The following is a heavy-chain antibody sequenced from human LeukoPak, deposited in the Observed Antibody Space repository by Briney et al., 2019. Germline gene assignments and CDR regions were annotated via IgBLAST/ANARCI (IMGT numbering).Heavy chain of an antibody. CDR3: ARDISGIAVAFDY. Sequence: GGSLRLSCAASGFTFSSYSMNWVRQAPGKGLEWVSSISSSSSYISYADSVKGRFTISRDNAKNSLYLQMNSLRAEDTAVYYCARDISGIAVAFDYWGQGTLVTVSS. CDR2: ISSSSSYI. D-gene: IGHD6-19*01. V-gene: IGHV3-21*01. J-gene: IGHJ4*02. CDR1: GFTFSSYS.